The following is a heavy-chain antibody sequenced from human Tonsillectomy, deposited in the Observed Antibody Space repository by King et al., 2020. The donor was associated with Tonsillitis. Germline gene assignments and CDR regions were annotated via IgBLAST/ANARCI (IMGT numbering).Heavy chain of an antibody. Sequence: VQLVESGGGLVQPGGSLRLSCTASGFTFSRYAMSWVRQAPGKGLEWVSAISGSGGSAYYADSVQGRFAISRDNSKNTLYLQMNSLRAEDTAVYYCAKAGGDGSGSYSYNWFDPWGQGTLVTVSS. CDR3: AKAGGDGSGSYSYNWFDP. V-gene: IGHV3-23*04. CDR1: GFTFSRYA. J-gene: IGHJ5*02. D-gene: IGHD3-10*01. CDR2: ISGSGGSA.